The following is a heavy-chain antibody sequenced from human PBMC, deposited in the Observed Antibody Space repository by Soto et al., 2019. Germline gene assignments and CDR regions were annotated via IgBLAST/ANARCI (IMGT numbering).Heavy chain of an antibody. Sequence: EVQLVESGGGLVQPGESLRLSCAASGFTFSYYWMHWVRQAPGKGLVWVSRIHSDGSSTTYADSVKGRFTISRDNARNTLSLQMNSLRAEDTAVYYCARGDRGAFDLWGQGTVLTVSS. J-gene: IGHJ3*01. CDR3: ARGDRGAFDL. V-gene: IGHV3-74*01. D-gene: IGHD1-26*01. CDR1: GFTFSYYW. CDR2: IHSDGSST.